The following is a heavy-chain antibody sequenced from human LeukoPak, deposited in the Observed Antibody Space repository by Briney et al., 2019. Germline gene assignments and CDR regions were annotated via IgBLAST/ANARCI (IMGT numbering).Heavy chain of an antibody. Sequence: ASVKVSCKASGYTFSGYYMHCVRQAPGQGLEWMGRINPNSGGTNYAQTFQGRVTMTRDTSISTAYMELSRLRSDDTAVYYCAREEQQLVWPDAYYYMDVWGKGTTVTVSS. CDR3: AREEQQLVWPDAYYYMDV. D-gene: IGHD6-13*01. V-gene: IGHV1-2*06. CDR1: GYTFSGYY. J-gene: IGHJ6*03. CDR2: INPNSGGT.